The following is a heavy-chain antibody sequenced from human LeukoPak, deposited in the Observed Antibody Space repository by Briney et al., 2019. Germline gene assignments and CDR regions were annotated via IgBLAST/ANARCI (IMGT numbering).Heavy chain of an antibody. CDR2: INHSGST. CDR3: ATVNSAPAAMTTDPYYYYYGMDV. D-gene: IGHD2-2*01. CDR1: GGSFSGYY. V-gene: IGHV4-34*01. Sequence: SETLSLTCAVYGGSFSGYYWSWIRQPPGKGLEWIGEINHSGSTNYNPSLKSRVTISVDTSKNQFSLKLTSVTAAATAVYYCATVNSAPAAMTTDPYYYYYGMDVWGKGTTVTVSS. J-gene: IGHJ6*04.